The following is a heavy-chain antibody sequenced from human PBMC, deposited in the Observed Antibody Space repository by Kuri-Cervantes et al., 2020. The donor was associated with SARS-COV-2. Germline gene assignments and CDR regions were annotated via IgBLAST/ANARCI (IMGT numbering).Heavy chain of an antibody. J-gene: IGHJ4*02. Sequence: ESLKISCTVSGDSISSHYWSWIRQPPGKGLEWIGYIYYSGSTNYNPSLKSRVTISVDTSKNQFSLKLSSVTAADTAVYYCARGGVDTAMGADYWGQGTLVTVSS. V-gene: IGHV4-59*08. CDR1: GDSISSHY. D-gene: IGHD5-18*01. CDR3: ARGGVDTAMGADY. CDR2: IYYSGST.